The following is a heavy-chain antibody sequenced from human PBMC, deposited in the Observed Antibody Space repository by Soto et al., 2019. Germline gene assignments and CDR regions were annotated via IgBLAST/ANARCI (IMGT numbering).Heavy chain of an antibody. D-gene: IGHD6-13*01. CDR1: GGSISSYY. Sequence: SETLSLTCTVSGGSISSYYCTCIRQPPGKGLEWIGYIYYSGSTNYNPSLKSRVTISVATSKTQFSLKLSSVTAADTAVYYCERLDGYYHYMDVLGKGTTVTVSS. V-gene: IGHV4-59*08. CDR3: ERLDGYYHYMDV. J-gene: IGHJ6*03. CDR2: IYYSGST.